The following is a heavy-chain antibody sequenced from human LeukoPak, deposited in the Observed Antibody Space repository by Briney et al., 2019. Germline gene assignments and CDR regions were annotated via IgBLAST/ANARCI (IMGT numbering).Heavy chain of an antibody. V-gene: IGHV4-39*01. CDR1: GGSISSSSYY. J-gene: IGHJ4*02. Sequence: PSETLSLTCTVSGGSISSSSYYWGWIRQPPGKGLEWIGSIYYSGSTYYNPSLNSRVTISVDTSKNQFSLMLSYVTAADTAVYYCASRITIFGVVTGDYWGQGTLVTVSS. CDR2: IYYSGST. D-gene: IGHD3-3*01. CDR3: ASRITIFGVVTGDY.